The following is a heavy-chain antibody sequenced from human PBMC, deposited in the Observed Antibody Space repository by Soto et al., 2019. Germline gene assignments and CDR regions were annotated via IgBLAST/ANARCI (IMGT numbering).Heavy chain of an antibody. CDR3: TTQGGGDDIYFDY. D-gene: IGHD3-16*01. V-gene: IGHV3-15*01. CDR2: IKSKSDGETT. CDR1: GFSFSDAW. Sequence: EVQLVESGGGLVQLGGSLRLSCAASGFSFSDAWMIWVRQAPGKGLQWVGRIKSKSDGETTDYAAPVKGRFAISRDDSKKTVYLRMNSLKTEDTATYFCTTQGGGDDIYFDYWGQGTLVAVSS. J-gene: IGHJ4*02.